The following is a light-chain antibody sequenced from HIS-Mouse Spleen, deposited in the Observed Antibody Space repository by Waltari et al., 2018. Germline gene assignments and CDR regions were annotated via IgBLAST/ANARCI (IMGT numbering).Light chain of an antibody. J-gene: IGLJ2*01. CDR3: YSTDSSGNHRV. V-gene: IGLV3-10*01. CDR2: EDS. CDR1: ALPKKY. Sequence: SYELTQPPSESVSPGPTARITCSGDALPKKYAYWYQQKSGQAPVLVIYEDSKRPSGIPERFSGSSSGTMATLTISGAQVEDEADYYCYSTDSSGNHRVFGGGTKLTVL.